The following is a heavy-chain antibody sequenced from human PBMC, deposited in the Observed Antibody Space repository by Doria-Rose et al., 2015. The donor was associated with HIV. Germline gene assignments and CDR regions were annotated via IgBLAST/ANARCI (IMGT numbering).Heavy chain of an antibody. V-gene: IGHV4-34*01. D-gene: IGHD1-1*01. J-gene: IGHJ6*02. CDR2: INHSGSN. Sequence: QVQLQQWDAGLVKPSETLSLTCAVFGGSFSGYYWSWIRQPPGKGLAWIGEINHSGSNNYRTSFKSRVSLSLDTSKILFALKLSSVTAADTAVYYCARGLLRGGWNDVDYYYGMDVWGQGTTVTVSS. CDR1: GGSFSGYY. CDR3: ARGLLRGGWNDVDYYYGMDV.